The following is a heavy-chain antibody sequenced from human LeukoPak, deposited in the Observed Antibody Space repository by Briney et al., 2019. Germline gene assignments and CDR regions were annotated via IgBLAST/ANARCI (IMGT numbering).Heavy chain of an antibody. J-gene: IGHJ4*02. CDR1: GFTFSSYG. CDR3: ASFPPEPNVYYFDY. CDR2: ISYDGSNK. Sequence: PGGSLRLSCAASGFTFSSYGMHRVRQAPGKGLEWVAVISYDGSNKYYADSVKGRFTISRDNSKNTLYLQMNSLRAEDTAVYYCASFPPEPNVYYFDYWGQGTLVTVSS. V-gene: IGHV3-30*03.